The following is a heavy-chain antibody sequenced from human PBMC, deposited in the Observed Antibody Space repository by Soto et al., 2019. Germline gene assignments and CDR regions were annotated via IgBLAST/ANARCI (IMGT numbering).Heavy chain of an antibody. D-gene: IGHD1-26*01. CDR3: AKGTAPFSGRYLKCYCVC. CDR1: GFPFISYA. CDR2: ISGSGGST. V-gene: IGHV3-23*01. Sequence: GGSLSLSCSSSGFPFISYAMSWVLQAPGPGLEWVSAISGSGGSTYYADSVKGRFTISRDNSKNTLYLQMNSLRAEDTAVYYCAKGTAPFSGRYLKCYCVCWGKGARVTVSS. J-gene: IGHJ4*02.